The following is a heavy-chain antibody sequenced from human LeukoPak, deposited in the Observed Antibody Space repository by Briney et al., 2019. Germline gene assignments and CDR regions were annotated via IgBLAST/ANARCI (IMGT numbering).Heavy chain of an antibody. V-gene: IGHV1-8*03. D-gene: IGHD2-2*02. Sequence: ASVKVSCKASGYTFTSYDINWVRQATGQGLEWMGWMNPNSGNTGYAQKFQGRVTITRNTSISTAYMELSSLRSEGTAVYYCARGTRIVVVPAAILYYFDYWGQGTLVTVSS. J-gene: IGHJ4*02. CDR1: GYTFTSYD. CDR2: MNPNSGNT. CDR3: ARGTRIVVVPAAILYYFDY.